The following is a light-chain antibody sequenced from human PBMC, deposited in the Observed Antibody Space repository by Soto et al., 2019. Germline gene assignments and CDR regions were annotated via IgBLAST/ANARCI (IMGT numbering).Light chain of an antibody. CDR3: CSYAGSYTYWV. CDR1: SSDVGGYNF. V-gene: IGLV2-11*01. J-gene: IGLJ3*02. CDR2: DVS. Sequence: QSALTQPRSVSGSPGQSVTMSCTGTSSDVGGYNFVSWYQHHPGKAPKVMIYDVSQRPSGVPDRFSGSKSGNTASLTISGLQTEDEAHYYCCSYAGSYTYWVFGGGTKLTVL.